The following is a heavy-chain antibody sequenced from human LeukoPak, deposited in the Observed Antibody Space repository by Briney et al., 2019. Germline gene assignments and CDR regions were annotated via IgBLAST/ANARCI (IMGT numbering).Heavy chain of an antibody. D-gene: IGHD3-10*01. CDR2: IIPILGIA. J-gene: IGHJ4*02. CDR3: AGDRGSGSSFN. V-gene: IGHV1-69*04. CDR1: GGTFSSYA. Sequence: SVKVSCKVSGGTFSSYAISWVRQAPGQGLEWMGRIIPILGIANYAQKFQGRVTIPADKSTSTAYMELSSLRSEDTAVYYCAGDRGSGSSFNWGQGTLVTVSS.